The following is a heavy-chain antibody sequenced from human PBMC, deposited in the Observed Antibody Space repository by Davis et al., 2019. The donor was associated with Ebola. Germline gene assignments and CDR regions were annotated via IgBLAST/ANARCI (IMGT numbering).Heavy chain of an antibody. Sequence: GGSLRLSCTDSVITFSSYAMTWVRQAPGKGLEWVSAISGSGGSTYYADSVKGRFTISRDNSKNTLYLQMNSLRAEDTAVYYCAKDNWNSQGGDLYYYYYGMDVWGQGTTVTVSS. J-gene: IGHJ6*02. CDR3: AKDNWNSQGGDLYYYYYGMDV. D-gene: IGHD1-7*01. CDR2: ISGSGGST. V-gene: IGHV3-23*01. CDR1: VITFSSYA.